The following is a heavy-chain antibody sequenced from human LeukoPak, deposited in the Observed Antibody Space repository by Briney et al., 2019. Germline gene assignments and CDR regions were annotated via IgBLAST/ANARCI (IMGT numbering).Heavy chain of an antibody. D-gene: IGHD6-19*01. CDR2: ISGSGGST. V-gene: IGHV3-23*01. CDR3: AKAGGWGLTANY. CDR1: GFTFSSYA. Sequence: GGSLRLSCAASGFTFSSYAMSWVRQAPGKGLEWVSSISGSGGSTYYADSVKGRFTISRDNSKNTLYLQMNSLRAEDTAIYYCAKAGGWGLTANYWGQGTLVTVSS. J-gene: IGHJ4*02.